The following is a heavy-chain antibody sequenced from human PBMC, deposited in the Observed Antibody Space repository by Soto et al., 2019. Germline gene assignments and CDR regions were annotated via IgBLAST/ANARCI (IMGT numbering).Heavy chain of an antibody. V-gene: IGHV3-64D*08. J-gene: IGHJ4*02. Sequence: GGSLRLSCAASGFTFSSYWMSWVRQAPGKGLEWVSNISSSGGNTYYADSVKGRLSISRDSSRNTVYLQMSSLRAEDTAVYYCMAVGLTTSFDYWGQGTLVTVSS. CDR2: ISSSGGNT. CDR3: MAVGLTTSFDY. D-gene: IGHD6-19*01. CDR1: GFTFSSYW.